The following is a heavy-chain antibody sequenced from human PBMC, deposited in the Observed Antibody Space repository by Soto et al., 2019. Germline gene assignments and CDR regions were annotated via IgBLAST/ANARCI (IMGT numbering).Heavy chain of an antibody. CDR1: GYTFTGYY. D-gene: IGHD5-18*01. J-gene: IGHJ5*02. Sequence: ASVKVSCKTSGYTFTGYYIHCVLQAPLQGLEWMGWINPNSGGTNYAQNFQGRVTMTRDTSISTAYMDLIGLRPDDTAVYYCARTTQLWTPGGWFDPWGQGTLVTVSS. CDR3: ARTTQLWTPGGWFDP. CDR2: INPNSGGT. V-gene: IGHV1-2*02.